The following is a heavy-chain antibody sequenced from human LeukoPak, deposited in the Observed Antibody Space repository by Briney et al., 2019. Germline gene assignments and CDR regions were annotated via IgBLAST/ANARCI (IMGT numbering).Heavy chain of an antibody. V-gene: IGHV6-1*01. J-gene: IGHJ5*02. CDR1: GDTVSNNAAG. Sequence: SQTLSLTCAISGDTVSNNAAGWSWIRQSPSRGLEWLGRTFYRSRWYTDYATSVKSRININPDTSKNQFSLKLASVTAADTAIYYCEKGAGGFSYYNWFDPWGQGTLVTVSS. D-gene: IGHD5-18*01. CDR3: EKGAGGFSYYNWFDP. CDR2: TFYRSRWYT.